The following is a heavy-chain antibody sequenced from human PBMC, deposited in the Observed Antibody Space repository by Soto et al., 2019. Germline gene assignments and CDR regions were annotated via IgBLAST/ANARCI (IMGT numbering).Heavy chain of an antibody. Sequence: QVQLLQSGPEVRKPGASVKVSCEASGYTFTTSGITWVRQVPGQGLDWMGWISTYNGDTNSAQNFQGRVLMTADTSTGTAYMELMSLKSDDTAVYYCARQGSWPYYDYGLDVWGQGTIVTVSS. D-gene: IGHD1-26*01. V-gene: IGHV1-18*01. CDR1: GYTFTTSG. J-gene: IGHJ6*02. CDR2: ISTYNGDT. CDR3: ARQGSWPYYDYGLDV.